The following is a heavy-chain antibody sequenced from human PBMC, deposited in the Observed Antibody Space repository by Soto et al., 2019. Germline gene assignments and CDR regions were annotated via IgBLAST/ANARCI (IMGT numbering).Heavy chain of an antibody. CDR2: ISYDGSNK. CDR3: ARGDQAARRSFGAFDI. V-gene: IGHV3-30-3*01. Sequence: GGSLRLSCAASGFTFSSYAMHWVRQAPGKGLEWVAVISYDGSNKYYADSVKGRFTISRDNSKNTLYLQMNSLRAEDTAVYYCARGDQAARRSFGAFDIWGQGTMVTVSS. D-gene: IGHD6-6*01. CDR1: GFTFSSYA. J-gene: IGHJ3*02.